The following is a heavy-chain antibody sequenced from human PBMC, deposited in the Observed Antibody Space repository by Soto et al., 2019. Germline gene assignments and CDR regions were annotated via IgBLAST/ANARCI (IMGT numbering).Heavy chain of an antibody. CDR3: ARLVVVPAATLYYYYGMDV. Sequence: GESLKISCKGSGYSFTSYWISWVRQMPGKGLEWMGRIDPSDSYTNYSPSFQGHVTISADKSISTAYLQWSSLKASDTAMYYCARLVVVPAATLYYYYGMDVWGQGXTVTVSS. CDR2: IDPSDSYT. CDR1: GYSFTSYW. D-gene: IGHD2-2*01. J-gene: IGHJ6*02. V-gene: IGHV5-10-1*01.